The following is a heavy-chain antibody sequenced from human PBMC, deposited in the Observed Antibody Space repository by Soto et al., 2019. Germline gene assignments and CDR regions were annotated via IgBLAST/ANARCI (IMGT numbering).Heavy chain of an antibody. V-gene: IGHV4-39*01. Sequence: SETLSLTCTVSGGSISSSSYYWGWIRQPPGKGLEWIGSIYYSGSTYYNPSLKSRVTISVDTSKNHFSLKLSSVTAADTAVYYCARQGRGCSSTSCYGPSVQMFDPWGQGTLVTVSS. CDR3: ARQGRGCSSTSCYGPSVQMFDP. J-gene: IGHJ5*02. CDR1: GGSISSSSYY. CDR2: IYYSGST. D-gene: IGHD2-2*01.